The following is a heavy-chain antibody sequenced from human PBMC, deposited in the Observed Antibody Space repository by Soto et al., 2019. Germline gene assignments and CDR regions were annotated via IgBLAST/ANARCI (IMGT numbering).Heavy chain of an antibody. CDR2: IYYSGST. D-gene: IGHD1-26*01. Sequence: QLQLQESGPGLVKPSETLSLTCTVSGGSISSSSYYWGWIRQPPGKGLEWIGSIYYSGSTYYNPSLKSRVTISVDTSKNQVSLKLSSVTAADTAVYYCARGGWELPPEGGMDVWGQGTTVTVSS. CDR3: ARGGWELPPEGGMDV. V-gene: IGHV4-39*01. J-gene: IGHJ6*02. CDR1: GGSISSSSYY.